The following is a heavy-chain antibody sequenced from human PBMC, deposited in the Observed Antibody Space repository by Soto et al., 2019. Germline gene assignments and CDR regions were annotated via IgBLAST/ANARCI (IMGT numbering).Heavy chain of an antibody. V-gene: IGHV1-18*04. CDR2: ISAYNGNT. CDR3: ATSPLAMVRGVIITERYYYYGMDV. CDR1: GYTFTSYG. D-gene: IGHD3-10*01. Sequence: ASVKVSCKASGYTFTSYGISWVRQAPGQGLEWMGWISAYNGNTNYAQKLQGRVTMTTDTSTSTAYMELRSLRSDDTAVYYCATSPLAMVRGVIITERYYYYGMDVWGHGTKVNVSS. J-gene: IGHJ6*02.